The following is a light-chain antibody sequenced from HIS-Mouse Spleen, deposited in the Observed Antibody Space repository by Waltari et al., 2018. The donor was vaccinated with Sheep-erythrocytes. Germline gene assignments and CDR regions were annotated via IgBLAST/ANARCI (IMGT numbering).Light chain of an antibody. CDR1: SSDVGGYNY. V-gene: IGLV2-14*03. J-gene: IGLJ3*02. Sequence: QSALTQPASVSGSPGQSITISCTGTSSDVGGYNYVSWYQQHPGKAPKPMIYDVSSGPAGVSNRFSGSKSGNTASLTISGLQAEDEADYYCSSYTSSSTYWVFGGGTKLTVL. CDR3: SSYTSSSTYWV. CDR2: DVS.